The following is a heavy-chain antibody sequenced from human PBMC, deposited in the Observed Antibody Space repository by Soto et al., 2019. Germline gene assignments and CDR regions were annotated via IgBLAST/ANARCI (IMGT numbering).Heavy chain of an antibody. V-gene: IGHV3-11*01. J-gene: IGHJ4*02. CDR1: GFTFSDYY. CDR3: APDCVWAGSNNCPSVY. CDR2: ISGSGSSI. Sequence: QVQLVESGGGLVKPGGSLRLSCAASGFTFSDYYMSWIRQAPGKGLEWVSYISGSGSSIYYADSVKGRFTISRDNAKNSLYLQMSSLRAEHTAVYYCAPDCVWAGSNNCPSVYWGQGTLVTASS. D-gene: IGHD2-2*01.